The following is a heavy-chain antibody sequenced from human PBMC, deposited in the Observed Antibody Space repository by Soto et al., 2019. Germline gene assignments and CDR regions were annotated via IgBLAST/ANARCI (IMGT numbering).Heavy chain of an antibody. D-gene: IGHD3-16*01. V-gene: IGHV2-5*02. CDR2: IYWDDDK. CDR3: AHIPNYYQYDWFDP. Sequence: QITLKESGPTLVKPTQTLTLTCTFSGFSLTTRGVGVGWIRQPPGKALECLALIYWDDDKRYSPSLQSRLSTXKXTCXNQVVLTMTNVDPVDTATYYCAHIPNYYQYDWFDPWGQGTLVSVSS. J-gene: IGHJ5*02. CDR1: GFSLTTRGVG.